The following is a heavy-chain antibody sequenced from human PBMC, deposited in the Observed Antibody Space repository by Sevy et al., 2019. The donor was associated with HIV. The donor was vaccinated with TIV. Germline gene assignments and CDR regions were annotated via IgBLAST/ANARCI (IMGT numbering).Heavy chain of an antibody. D-gene: IGHD3-9*01. CDR2: VDPQHGET. V-gene: IGHV1-24*01. CDR1: GYTLTKLS. J-gene: IGHJ5*02. CDR3: VTVGLIYLSGSSSYQGDWFDP. Sequence: ASVKVSCKVCGYTLTKLSMNWVRQAPGKGLEWMGHVDPQHGETIYAERFQGRVTITADTSIDTGYMELSRLTSEDTTVYYCVTVGLIYLSGSSSYQGDWFDPWGQGTLVTVSS.